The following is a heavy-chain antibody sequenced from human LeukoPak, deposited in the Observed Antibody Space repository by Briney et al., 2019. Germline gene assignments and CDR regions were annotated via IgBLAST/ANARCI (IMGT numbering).Heavy chain of an antibody. D-gene: IGHD4/OR15-4a*01. CDR1: GFTFSSYA. J-gene: IGHJ4*02. V-gene: IGHV3-23*01. CDR3: AKARGATYGPYYFDY. CDR2: ISGSGGDT. Sequence: GGSLRLSCTASGFTFSSYAMNWVRQAPGKGLEWVSISGSGGDTYYADSVKGRFTISRDNSKNTLYLQMNSLRAEDTAVYYCAKARGATYGPYYFDYWGQGTLVTVSS.